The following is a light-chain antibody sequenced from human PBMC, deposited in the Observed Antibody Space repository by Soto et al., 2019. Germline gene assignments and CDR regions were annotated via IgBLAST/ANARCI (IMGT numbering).Light chain of an antibody. CDR3: QQRSSWPLT. J-gene: IGKJ4*01. Sequence: EIVLTQSPATLSMSPGERATLSCRASQSVDTYLAWYQQKPGQAPRLLIYDASNRATGIPARFSGSGSGTDFTLTIGSLEPEDFAVYYCQQRSSWPLTFGGGTKVEI. CDR1: QSVDTY. CDR2: DAS. V-gene: IGKV3-11*01.